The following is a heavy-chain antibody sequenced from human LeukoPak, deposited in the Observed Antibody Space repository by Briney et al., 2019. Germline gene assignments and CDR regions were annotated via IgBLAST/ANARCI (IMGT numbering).Heavy chain of an antibody. CDR3: ARVGRFLEWLPLENYYYYMDV. J-gene: IGHJ6*03. Sequence: ASVKVFCKASGYTFTGYYMHWVRQAPGQGLEWMGWINPNSGGTNYAQKFQGRVTMTRDTSISTAYMELSRLRSDDTAVYYCARVGRFLEWLPLENYYYYMDVWGKGTTVTVSS. CDR2: INPNSGGT. CDR1: GYTFTGYY. D-gene: IGHD3-3*01. V-gene: IGHV1-2*02.